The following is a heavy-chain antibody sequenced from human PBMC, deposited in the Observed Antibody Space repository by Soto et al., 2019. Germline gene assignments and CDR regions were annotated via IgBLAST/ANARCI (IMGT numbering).Heavy chain of an antibody. J-gene: IGHJ6*02. CDR1: GGSFSGYY. V-gene: IGHV4-34*01. CDR3: ARGSGYSYGYHYYYGMDV. D-gene: IGHD5-18*01. Sequence: TLSLTCAVYGGSFSGYYWSWIRQPPGKGLEWIGEINHSGSTNYNPSLKSRVTISVDTSKNQFSLKLSSVTAADTAVYYCARGSGYSYGYHYYYGMDVWGQGTTVTVSS. CDR2: INHSGST.